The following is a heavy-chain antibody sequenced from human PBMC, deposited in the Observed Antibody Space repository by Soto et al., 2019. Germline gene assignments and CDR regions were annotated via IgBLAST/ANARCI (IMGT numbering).Heavy chain of an antibody. J-gene: IGHJ6*02. Sequence: GGSLRLSCAASCFTFSNASMNWVRQAPGKGLEWVGRIKSKTDGGTTDYAAPVKGRFTIPRDDSKNTLYLQMNSLKTEDTAVYYCTTSFLDYYYYYGMDVWGQGTTVTVSS. CDR3: TTSFLDYYYYYGMDV. CDR1: CFTFSNAS. CDR2: IKSKTDGGTT. V-gene: IGHV3-15*07.